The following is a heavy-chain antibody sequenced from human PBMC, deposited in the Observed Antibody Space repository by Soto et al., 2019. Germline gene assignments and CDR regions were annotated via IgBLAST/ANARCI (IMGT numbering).Heavy chain of an antibody. CDR1: GYTFTGYY. J-gene: IGHJ5*02. D-gene: IGHD6-6*01. Sequence: ASVKVSCKASGYTFTGYYMHCVRQAPGQGLEWMGWINPNSGGTNYAQKFQGRVTMTRDTSISTAYMELSRLRSDDTAVYYCARAPNPYSSSSGWFDPWGQGTLVTVSS. CDR2: INPNSGGT. V-gene: IGHV1-2*02. CDR3: ARAPNPYSSSSGWFDP.